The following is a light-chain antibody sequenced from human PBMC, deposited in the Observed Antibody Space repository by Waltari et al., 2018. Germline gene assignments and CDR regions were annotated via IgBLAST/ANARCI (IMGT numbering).Light chain of an antibody. V-gene: IGKV3-20*01. CDR1: QSVSNNY. Sequence: PPSRASQSVSNNYLAWFQQQPGQAPRLLIYGASSRATGIPDRFSGSGSGTDFTLTISRLEPEDSAVYFCHLYGSARTFGGGTKVEIK. CDR2: GAS. J-gene: IGKJ4*01. CDR3: HLYGSART.